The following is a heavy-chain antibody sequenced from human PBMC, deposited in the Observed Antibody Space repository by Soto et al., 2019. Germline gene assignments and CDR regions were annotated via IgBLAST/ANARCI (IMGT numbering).Heavy chain of an antibody. Sequence: SETLSLTCAVYGGSFSGYYWSWIRQPPGKGLEWIGEINHSGSTNYNPSLKSRVTISVDTSKNQFSLKLSSVTAADTAVYYCARGRRYGGVFDYWGQGTLVTVSS. V-gene: IGHV4-34*01. CDR1: GGSFSGYY. CDR3: ARGRRYGGVFDY. CDR2: INHSGST. D-gene: IGHD4-17*01. J-gene: IGHJ4*02.